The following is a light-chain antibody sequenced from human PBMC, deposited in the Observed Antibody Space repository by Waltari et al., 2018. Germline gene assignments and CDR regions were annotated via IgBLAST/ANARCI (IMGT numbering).Light chain of an antibody. J-gene: IGLJ3*02. Sequence: QSVLTQPPSASGTPGQRVTIPCSGRASNIGGNLVNWEQQLPGKAPKLLIYRSDQRPSGVPDRFSASKTGTSASLAISGLQSEDEADYFCASWDDSLNGHWVFGGGTKVTVL. CDR2: RSD. V-gene: IGLV1-44*01. CDR3: ASWDDSLNGHWV. CDR1: ASNIGGNL.